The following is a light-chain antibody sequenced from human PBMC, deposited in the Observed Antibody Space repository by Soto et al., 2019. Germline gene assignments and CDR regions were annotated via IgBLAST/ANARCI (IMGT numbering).Light chain of an antibody. Sequence: HSALTQPRSVSGSPGQSVTVSCTGTSSDVGGYNHVSWYQQHPGKAPKFMVYDVDKRPSGVPDRFSGSKSGNTASLTISGLQAEDEADYYCCSYAGSYTYVFGTGTKLTVL. CDR2: DVD. CDR3: CSYAGSYTYV. V-gene: IGLV2-11*01. CDR1: SSDVGGYNH. J-gene: IGLJ1*01.